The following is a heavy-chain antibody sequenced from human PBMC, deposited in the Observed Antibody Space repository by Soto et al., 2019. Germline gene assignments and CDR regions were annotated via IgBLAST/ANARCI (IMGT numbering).Heavy chain of an antibody. J-gene: IGHJ4*02. Sequence: QVQLVQSGAELKKPGASVKVSCKASGYTFSSHGISWVRQAPGQGLEWMGWISVNNGNTKYGQNLQGRVTMTTDTSTRTAYMELRSLRSDDTAVYYCARGRSHLIDYWGQGTLVTVSS. D-gene: IGHD1-26*01. CDR1: GYTFSSHG. CDR3: ARGRSHLIDY. CDR2: ISVNNGNT. V-gene: IGHV1-18*01.